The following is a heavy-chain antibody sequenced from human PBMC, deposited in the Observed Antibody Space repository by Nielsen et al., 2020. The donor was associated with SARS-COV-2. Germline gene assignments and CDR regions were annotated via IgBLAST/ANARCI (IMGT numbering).Heavy chain of an antibody. D-gene: IGHD6-13*01. V-gene: IGHV3-21*04. Sequence: WIRQPPGKGLEWVSSISSSSSYIYYADSVKGRFTISRDNSKNTLYLQMNSLRAEDTAVYYCANAYSSSWTNWFDPWGQGTLVTVSS. CDR3: ANAYSSSWTNWFDP. J-gene: IGHJ5*02. CDR2: ISSSSSYI.